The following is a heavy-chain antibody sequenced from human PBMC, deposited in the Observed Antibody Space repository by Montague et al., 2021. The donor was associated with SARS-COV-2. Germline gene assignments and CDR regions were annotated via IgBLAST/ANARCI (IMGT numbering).Heavy chain of an antibody. Sequence: SETLSLTCTVSGDSVSSTTYYWAWIRQPPGKGLEYIGTIYYSGSXYYNPSLKSRVAMSVDTSKNQFSLKLDSVAAADTAVYYCARVGGGRTFYYWGQGIMVTVSS. CDR3: ARVGGGRTFYY. V-gene: IGHV4-39*07. J-gene: IGHJ4*02. CDR1: GDSVSSTTYY. CDR2: IYYSGSX. D-gene: IGHD3-16*01.